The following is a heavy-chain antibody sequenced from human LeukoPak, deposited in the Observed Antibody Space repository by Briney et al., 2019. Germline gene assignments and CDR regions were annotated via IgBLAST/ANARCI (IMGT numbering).Heavy chain of an antibody. CDR3: ARLRTDAFDI. CDR1: GGSISGYY. CDR2: IYYSGST. D-gene: IGHD4-17*01. Sequence: SETLSLTCTVSGGSISGYYWSWIRQPPGKGLEWIGYIYYSGSTNYNPSLKSRVTISVDTSKNQFSLKLSSVTAADTAVYYCARLRTDAFDIWGQGTMVTVSS. V-gene: IGHV4-59*01. J-gene: IGHJ3*02.